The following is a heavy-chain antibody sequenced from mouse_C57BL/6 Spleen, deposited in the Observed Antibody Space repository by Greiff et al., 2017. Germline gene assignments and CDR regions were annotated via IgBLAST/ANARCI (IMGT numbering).Heavy chain of an antibody. Sequence: EVQLQQSGAALVRPGASVKLSCTASGFNIKDYYMHWVQQRPEQGLEWIGWIDPEDGDTEYAPKFQGKATMTAHTSSNTAYLQLSSLTSEDTAVYYWTTFYYSNYGFAYWGQGTLVTVSA. V-gene: IGHV14-1*01. J-gene: IGHJ3*01. CDR1: GFNIKDYY. CDR3: TTFYYSNYGFAY. CDR2: IDPEDGDT. D-gene: IGHD2-5*01.